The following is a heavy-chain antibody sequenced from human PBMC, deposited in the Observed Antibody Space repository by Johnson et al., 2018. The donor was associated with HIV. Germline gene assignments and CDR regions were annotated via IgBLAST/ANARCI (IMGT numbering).Heavy chain of an antibody. D-gene: IGHD6-13*01. CDR1: GFTFSSYA. Sequence: QEKLVESGGGVVQPGRSLRLSCAASGFTFSSYAMHWVRQAPGKGLEWVAVISYDGSNKYYADSVKGRFTISRDNSKNTLYLQMNSLRAEDTAVYYCARDKYHPTAAAGTDAFDIWGQGTMVTVSS. CDR2: ISYDGSNK. V-gene: IGHV3-30-3*01. J-gene: IGHJ3*02. CDR3: ARDKYHPTAAAGTDAFDI.